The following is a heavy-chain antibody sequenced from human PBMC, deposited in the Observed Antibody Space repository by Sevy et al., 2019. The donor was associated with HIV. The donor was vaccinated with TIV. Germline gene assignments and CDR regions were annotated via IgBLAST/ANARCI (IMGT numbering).Heavy chain of an antibody. J-gene: IGHJ4*02. CDR1: GGTFSSYA. Sequence: ASVKVSCKASGGTFSSYAISWVRQAPGQGLEWMGGIIPIFGTANYAQKFQGRVTITADKSTSTAYMELSSLRSEDTAVYDCAVGYCSGGSCYGDFDYWGQGTLVTVSS. V-gene: IGHV1-69*06. CDR2: IIPIFGTA. CDR3: AVGYCSGGSCYGDFDY. D-gene: IGHD2-15*01.